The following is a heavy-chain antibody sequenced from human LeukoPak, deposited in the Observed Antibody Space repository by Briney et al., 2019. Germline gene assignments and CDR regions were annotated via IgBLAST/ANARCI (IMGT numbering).Heavy chain of an antibody. D-gene: IGHD3-10*01. CDR3: ARHRAAGTLDAFNI. Sequence: SETLSLTCAVSGGSISSHYWSWIRQPPGKGLEWIGYIHYSGSTNYNPSLKSRVTMSVDTSKNQFSLKLSSVTAADTAVYYCARHRAAGTLDAFNIWGQGTMVTVSS. CDR1: GGSISSHY. V-gene: IGHV4-59*08. CDR2: IHYSGST. J-gene: IGHJ3*02.